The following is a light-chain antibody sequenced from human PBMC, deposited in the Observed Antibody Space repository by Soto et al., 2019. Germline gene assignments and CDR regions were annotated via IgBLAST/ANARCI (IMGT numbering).Light chain of an antibody. CDR2: KAS. Sequence: DIQMTQSPSTLSSSVGDRVTITCRASQSISSWLAWFQQKPGKAPKLLIYKASSLQSGVPSRFSGSESGTEFNLPISSLQPDDVATYYCQQYHPYSPTFGQGTKVEIK. CDR3: QQYHPYSPT. CDR1: QSISSW. V-gene: IGKV1-5*03. J-gene: IGKJ2*01.